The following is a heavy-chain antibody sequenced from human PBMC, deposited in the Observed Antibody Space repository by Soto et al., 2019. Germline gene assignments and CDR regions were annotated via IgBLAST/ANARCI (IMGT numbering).Heavy chain of an antibody. D-gene: IGHD5-12*01. CDR1: GGSISSSHW. CDR2: ISHSGTS. V-gene: IGHV4-4*02. J-gene: IGHJ4*03. CDR3: ASVVLAITRGAWEA. Sequence: QVQLQESAPELVEPSGTLSLTCAVAGGSISSSHWWPWVGQSAGKGLEYSGEISHSGTSNSNPSLKTRETLAGDMSTNPISRTRQPVTAADTAVCYCASVVLAITRGAWEAGGQGTLVIVSS.